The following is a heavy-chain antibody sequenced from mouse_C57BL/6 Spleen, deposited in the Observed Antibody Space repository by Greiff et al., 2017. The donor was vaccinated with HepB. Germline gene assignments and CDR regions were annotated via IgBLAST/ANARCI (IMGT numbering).Heavy chain of an antibody. CDR1: GYTFTSYG. V-gene: IGHV1-81*01. D-gene: IGHD1-1*01. CDR2: IYPRSGNT. Sequence: VQLQQPGAELVKPGASVKMSCKASGYTFTSYGISWVKQRTGQGLEWIGEIYPRSGNTYYNEKFKGKATLTADKSSSTAYMELRSLTSEDSAVYFCARIITTVVDPYYFDYWGQGTTLTVSS. J-gene: IGHJ2*01. CDR3: ARIITTVVDPYYFDY.